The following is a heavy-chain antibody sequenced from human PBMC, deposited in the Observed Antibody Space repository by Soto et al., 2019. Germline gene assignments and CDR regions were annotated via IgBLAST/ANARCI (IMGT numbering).Heavy chain of an antibody. V-gene: IGHV3-11*06. Sequence: GGSLRFSCAASVFTFSDYYMSWIRQAPGKGLECVAHISIRSSYTNYADSVKGRSTISRYKAKNTLYLQMNRLRADETAVYYCARDHPLGGYRYGRFDCCGQGNLVTVSS. CDR2: ISIRSSYT. CDR3: ARDHPLGGYRYGRFDC. D-gene: IGHD5-18*01. J-gene: IGHJ4*02. CDR1: VFTFSDYY.